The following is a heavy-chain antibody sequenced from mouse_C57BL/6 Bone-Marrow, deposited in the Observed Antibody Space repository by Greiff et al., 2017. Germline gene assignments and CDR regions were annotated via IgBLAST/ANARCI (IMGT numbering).Heavy chain of an antibody. J-gene: IGHJ2*01. CDR1: GFNIKDDY. V-gene: IGHV14-4*01. CDR3: TTQATTDY. Sequence: VQLQQSGAELVRPGASVKLSCTASGFNIKDDYMHWVKQRPEQGLEWIGWIDPENGDTEYASKFQGKATITADTTSNTAYLQLSSLTSEDTAVYYCTTQATTDYWGRGTTLTVSS. D-gene: IGHD3-2*02. CDR2: IDPENGDT.